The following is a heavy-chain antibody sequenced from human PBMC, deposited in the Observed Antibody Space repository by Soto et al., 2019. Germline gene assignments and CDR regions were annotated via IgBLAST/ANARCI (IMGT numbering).Heavy chain of an antibody. CDR3: ARAASGYAHGYYYYGMDV. CDR1: GFTFSNYN. Sequence: GGSRRLSCAASGFTFSNYNMNWVRQAPGKGLEWVSYISSSSSTIYYADSVKGRFTISRDNAKNSLYLQMNSLRAEDTAVYYCARAASGYAHGYYYYGMDVWGQGTTVTVSS. CDR2: ISSSSSTI. V-gene: IGHV3-48*01. D-gene: IGHD5-12*01. J-gene: IGHJ6*02.